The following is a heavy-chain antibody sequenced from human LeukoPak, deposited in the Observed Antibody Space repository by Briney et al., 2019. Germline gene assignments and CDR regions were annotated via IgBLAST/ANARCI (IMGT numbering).Heavy chain of an antibody. J-gene: IGHJ5*02. D-gene: IGHD6-13*01. CDR2: ISCSAGNT. V-gene: IGHV3-23*01. CDR1: GFTLSTYA. CDR3: AKGVSNPYISSWYGA. Sequence: GGSLRLSCAASGFTLSTYAMSWVRQAPGKGLEWVSAISCSAGNTYYSDSVKGRFTISRDNSKNTLYLQMNSLRAEDTAVYYCAKGVSNPYISSWYGAWGQGTLVTVSS.